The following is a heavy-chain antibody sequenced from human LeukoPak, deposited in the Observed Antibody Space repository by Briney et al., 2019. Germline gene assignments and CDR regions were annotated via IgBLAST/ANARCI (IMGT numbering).Heavy chain of an antibody. CDR3: ARDSFHYYDSSPVGY. CDR2: ISSSSSYI. J-gene: IGHJ4*02. CDR1: GFTFSSYS. Sequence: PGGSLRLSCAASGFTFSSYSMNWVRQAPGKGLEWVSSISSSSSYIYYADSVKGRFTISRDNAKNSLYLQMNSLRAEDTAVYYCARDSFHYYDSSPVGYWGQGTLVTVSS. D-gene: IGHD3-22*01. V-gene: IGHV3-21*01.